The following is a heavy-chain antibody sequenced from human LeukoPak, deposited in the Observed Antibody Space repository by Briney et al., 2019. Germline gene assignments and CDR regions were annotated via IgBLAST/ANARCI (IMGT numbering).Heavy chain of an antibody. CDR2: MNPNSGNT. CDR3: ARAESGYDCGTTPDY. D-gene: IGHD5-12*01. J-gene: IGHJ4*02. CDR1: GYTFTSYD. Sequence: GASVRVSCKASGYTFTSYDINWARQATGQGLEWMGWMNPNSGNTGYAQKFQGRVTMTRNTSISTAYMELSSLRSEDTAVYYCARAESGYDCGTTPDYWGQGTLVTVSS. V-gene: IGHV1-8*01.